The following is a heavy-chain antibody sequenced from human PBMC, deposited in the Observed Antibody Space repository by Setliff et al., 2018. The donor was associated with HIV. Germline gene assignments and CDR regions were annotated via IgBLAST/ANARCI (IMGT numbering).Heavy chain of an antibody. J-gene: IGHJ5*02. D-gene: IGHD3-10*01. CDR2: IYRSGTT. V-gene: IGHV4-4*07. Sequence: PSETLSLTCTIFGGSFSNYRWSWIRQPAGRGLERIGRIYRSGTTDYKPSLKSRVSMSLDTSRNQFSLKLTSVTAEDTAVYYCARDRHYSGLGSYGPWGPGILVTVSS. CDR3: ARDRHYSGLGSYGP. CDR1: GGSFSNYR.